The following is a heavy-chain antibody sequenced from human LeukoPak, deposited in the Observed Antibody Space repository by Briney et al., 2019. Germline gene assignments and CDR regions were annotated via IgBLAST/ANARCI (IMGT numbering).Heavy chain of an antibody. D-gene: IGHD4-23*01. CDR1: GLTSSSYG. CDR2: ISGSGGNT. CDR3: AKDVGGLEFFDY. V-gene: IGHV3-23*01. Sequence: GGSLRLSCAASGLTSSSYGMSWVRQAPGKGVEWVSTISGSGGNTHYADSVKGRFTISRDNSKSTLYLQMNSLKAEDTAVYYCAKDVGGLEFFDYWGQGTLVTVSS. J-gene: IGHJ4*02.